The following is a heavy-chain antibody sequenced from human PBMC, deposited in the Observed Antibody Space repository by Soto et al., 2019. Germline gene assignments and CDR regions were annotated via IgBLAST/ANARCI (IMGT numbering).Heavy chain of an antibody. CDR3: AAGGGLPRYY. CDR2: IYHSGST. V-gene: IGHV4-30-2*01. J-gene: IGHJ4*02. Sequence: QLQLQESGSGLVKPSQTLSLTCAVSGGSISSGGYSWSWIRQPPGKGLECIGYIYHSGSTYYNPSLKSRVTISGDRSKNQVSLKLSSVTAADTAVYYCAAGGGLPRYYWGQGALVTVSS. D-gene: IGHD5-12*01. CDR1: GGSISSGGYS.